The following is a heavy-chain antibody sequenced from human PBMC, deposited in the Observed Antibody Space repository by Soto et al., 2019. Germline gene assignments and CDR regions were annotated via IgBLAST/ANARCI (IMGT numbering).Heavy chain of an antibody. V-gene: IGHV3-30-3*01. CDR1: GFTFSSYA. D-gene: IGHD3-10*01. J-gene: IGHJ4*02. CDR2: ISYDRSNK. CDR3: ARVMFRSVILFLVDY. Sequence: QVQLVESGGGVVQPGRSLRLSCAASGFTFSSYAMHWVRQAPGKGLEWVAVISYDRSNKYYADSVKGRFTISRDNSKNTLYLQMNSLRAEDTAVYYCARVMFRSVILFLVDYSGQGTLVTVSS.